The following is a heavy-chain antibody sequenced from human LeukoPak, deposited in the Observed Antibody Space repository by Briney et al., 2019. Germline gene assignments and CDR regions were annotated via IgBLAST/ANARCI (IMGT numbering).Heavy chain of an antibody. D-gene: IGHD2-15*01. J-gene: IGHJ6*02. V-gene: IGHV1-18*01. CDR2: ISTYNGNT. Sequence: ASVWVSCKASGYTFSSYHISWVRQAPGQGLEWVGWISTYNGNTNYAQKLQGRVTMTTDTSTNTAYMELRSLRSDDTAVYYCAKLVGYCSGGSCYDKYYYYGMDVWGQGTTVTVSS. CDR3: AKLVGYCSGGSCYDKYYYYGMDV. CDR1: GYTFSSYH.